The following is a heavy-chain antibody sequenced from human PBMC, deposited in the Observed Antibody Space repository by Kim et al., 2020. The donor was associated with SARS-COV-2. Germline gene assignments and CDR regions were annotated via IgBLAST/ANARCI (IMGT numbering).Heavy chain of an antibody. J-gene: IGHJ4*02. V-gene: IGHV4-39*01. CDR1: GGSISSSSYY. CDR2: IYYSGST. D-gene: IGHD6-13*01. Sequence: SETLSLTCTVSGGSISSSSYYWGWIRQPPGKELDWIGSIYYSGSTYYNPSLKSRVTISVDTSKNQFSLKLSSVTAADTAVYYCARRPSSFRATEYYFDYWGQGTLVTVSS. CDR3: ARRPSSFRATEYYFDY.